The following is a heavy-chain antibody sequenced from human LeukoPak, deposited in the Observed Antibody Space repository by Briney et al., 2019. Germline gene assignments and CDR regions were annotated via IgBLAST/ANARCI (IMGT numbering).Heavy chain of an antibody. V-gene: IGHV3-33*01. J-gene: IGHJ4*02. CDR3: ASPRDDGSGYRFDY. CDR1: GFTFSSYG. CDR2: IWYDGSNK. Sequence: GRSLRLSCAVSGFTFSSYGMHGLRQAPPKERDWVALIWYDGSNKIYADSPKGRIPISRDNSKNTMYLQMNRLRGEDTAVYYCASPRDDGSGYRFDYWGQGTLVTVSS. D-gene: IGHD3-22*01.